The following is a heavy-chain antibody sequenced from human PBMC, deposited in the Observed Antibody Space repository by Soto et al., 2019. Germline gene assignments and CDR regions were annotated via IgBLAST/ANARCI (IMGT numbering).Heavy chain of an antibody. V-gene: IGHV3-7*03. CDR2: IKEDGSER. CDR1: GFSFGTYW. D-gene: IGHD3-3*01. J-gene: IGHJ4*02. Sequence: EVQLVESGGGLVQPGGSLRLSCAVSGFSFGTYWMSWVRQAPGKGLEWLASIKEDGSERYYLDSVKGRFTISRDNAKDSLSLQMNSLRGEDTAFYYCARDVGPVTIFGEALSGYFDFWGQGTRVTVSS. CDR3: ARDVGPVTIFGEALSGYFDF.